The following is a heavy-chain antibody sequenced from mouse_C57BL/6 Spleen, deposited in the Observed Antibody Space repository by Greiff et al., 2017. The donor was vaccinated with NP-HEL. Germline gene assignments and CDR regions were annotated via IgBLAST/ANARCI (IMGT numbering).Heavy chain of an antibody. CDR1: GYTFTSYW. J-gene: IGHJ2*01. CDR2: IDPSDSYT. Sequence: QVQLQQPGAELVMPGASVKLSCKASGYTFTSYWMHWVKQRPGQGLEWIGEIDPSDSYTNYNQKFKGKSTLTVDKSSSTAYMQLSSLTSEDSAVYYCARDRSSGYAPDYWGQGTTLTVSS. CDR3: ARDRSSGYAPDY. D-gene: IGHD3-2*02. V-gene: IGHV1-69*01.